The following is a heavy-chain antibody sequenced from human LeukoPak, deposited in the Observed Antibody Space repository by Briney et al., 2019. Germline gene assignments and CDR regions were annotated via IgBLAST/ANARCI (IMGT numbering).Heavy chain of an antibody. D-gene: IGHD3-22*01. J-gene: IGHJ4*02. Sequence: QPGGSLRLSCAASGFTFSSYEMNWVRQAPGKGLEWVSYISSSGSTIYCADSVKGRFTISRDNAKNSLYLQTNSLRAEDTAVYYCARDGSAGSGYFDYWGQGTLVTVSS. CDR3: ARDGSAGSGYFDY. CDR1: GFTFSSYE. CDR2: ISSSGSTI. V-gene: IGHV3-48*03.